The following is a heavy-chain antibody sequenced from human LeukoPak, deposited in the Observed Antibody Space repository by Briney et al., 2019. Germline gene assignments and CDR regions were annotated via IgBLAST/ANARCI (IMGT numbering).Heavy chain of an antibody. D-gene: IGHD6-19*01. J-gene: IGHJ5*02. V-gene: IGHV3-23*01. Sequence: SGGSLRLSCAASGFTFKNYAMSWVRQAPGKGLEWVSSIDGSGDNRYYADSVKGRFTISRDNAKNSLYLQMDSLRAEDTAIYYCAREPFTSGWYWFDPWGQGTLVTVSS. CDR2: IDGSGDNR. CDR3: AREPFTSGWYWFDP. CDR1: GFTFKNYA.